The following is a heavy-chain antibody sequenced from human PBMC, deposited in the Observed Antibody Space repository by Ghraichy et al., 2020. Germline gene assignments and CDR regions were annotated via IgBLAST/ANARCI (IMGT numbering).Heavy chain of an antibody. CDR2: ISAYNGNT. D-gene: IGHD1-26*01. V-gene: IGHV1-18*04. J-gene: IGHJ4*02. Sequence: ASVKVSCKASGYTFTSYGISWVRQAPGQGLEWMGWISAYNGNTNYAQKLQGRVTMTTDTSTSTAYMVLRSLRSDDTAVYYCARDLRRGGAVKDMVQDDYWGQGTLVTVSS. CDR1: GYTFTSYG. CDR3: ARDLRRGGAVKDMVQDDY.